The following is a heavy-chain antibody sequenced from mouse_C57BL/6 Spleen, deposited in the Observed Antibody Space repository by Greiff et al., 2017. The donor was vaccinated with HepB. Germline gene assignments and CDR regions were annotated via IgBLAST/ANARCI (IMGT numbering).Heavy chain of an antibody. CDR2: ISSGSSTI. J-gene: IGHJ2*01. Sequence: EVQVVESGGGLVKPGGSLKLSCAASGFTFSDYGMHWVRQAPEKGLEWVAYISSGSSTIYYADTVKGRFTISRDNAKNTLFLQMTSLRSEDTAMYYCARMGSSGYSHFDYWGQGTTLTVSS. D-gene: IGHD3-2*02. CDR1: GFTFSDYG. V-gene: IGHV5-17*01. CDR3: ARMGSSGYSHFDY.